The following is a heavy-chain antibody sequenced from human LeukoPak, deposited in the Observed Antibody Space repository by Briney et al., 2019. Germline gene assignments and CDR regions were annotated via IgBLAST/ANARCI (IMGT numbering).Heavy chain of an antibody. D-gene: IGHD2-15*01. Sequence: GGSLRLSCAAPGSTFSGYAMNWVRQAPGKGLEWVSAIGGSGTSTYYADSVKGRFTLSRDNSKNTLYLQMNSLRAEDTAVYYCAKEGCSGGSCYNWFDPWGQGTLVTVSS. V-gene: IGHV3-23*01. CDR1: GSTFSGYA. CDR3: AKEGCSGGSCYNWFDP. CDR2: IGGSGTST. J-gene: IGHJ5*02.